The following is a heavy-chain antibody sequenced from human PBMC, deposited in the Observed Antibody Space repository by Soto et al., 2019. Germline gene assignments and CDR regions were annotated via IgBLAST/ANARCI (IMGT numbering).Heavy chain of an antibody. V-gene: IGHV3-21*06. Sequence: GGSLRLSCTVLGFTLTNENMNWVRQAPGKGLEWVSSISSRSTFINYADPVKGRFTISRDNDKGLVYLQMNSLRAEDTAVYYCARDPPLSMIVVVGVDDFWGQGTLVTVSS. D-gene: IGHD3-22*01. CDR2: ISSRSTFI. CDR1: GFTLTNEN. CDR3: ARDPPLSMIVVVGVDDF. J-gene: IGHJ4*02.